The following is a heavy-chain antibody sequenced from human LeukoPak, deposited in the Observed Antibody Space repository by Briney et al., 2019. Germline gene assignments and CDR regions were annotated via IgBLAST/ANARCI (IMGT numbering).Heavy chain of an antibody. V-gene: IGHV3-64*02. CDR1: GFSFSSYA. CDR2: ISSNGGST. J-gene: IGHJ4*02. CDR3: ARGGGYSYGYPFDY. Sequence: PGGSLRLSCAASGFSFSSYAMHWVRQAPGKGLQYVSGISSNGGSTYYADSVKGRFTISGDNSKNTLYLQMGSLRAEDMAVYYCARGGGYSYGYPFDYWGQGTLVTVSS. D-gene: IGHD5-18*01.